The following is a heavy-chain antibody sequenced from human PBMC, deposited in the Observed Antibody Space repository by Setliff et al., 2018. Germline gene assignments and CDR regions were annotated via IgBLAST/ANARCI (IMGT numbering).Heavy chain of an antibody. CDR2: FSSRNDYI. D-gene: IGHD2-15*01. CDR3: ARTCSGSGCYAGLES. J-gene: IGHJ4*02. Sequence: SGGSLRLSCAASGFALSNYAMSWVRQAPGKGLEWVSSFSSRNDYIVYADSVKGRFTISRDNSKNTLYLQMNSLRPEDTAVYYCARTCSGSGCYAGLESWGQGTPVTVSS. CDR1: GFALSNYA. V-gene: IGHV3-23*01.